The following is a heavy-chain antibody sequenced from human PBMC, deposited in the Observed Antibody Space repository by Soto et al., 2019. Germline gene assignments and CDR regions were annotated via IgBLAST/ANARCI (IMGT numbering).Heavy chain of an antibody. Sequence: GESLKISCKGSGYSFPSDWIGWVRQMPGKGLEWMGSIYPADSDTRYSPSFQGHVTISVDKSISTAYVQWSSLKASDSAIYYCFRGGVTSRTFDYWGQGTLVTVSS. CDR3: FRGGVTSRTFDY. D-gene: IGHD3-16*01. V-gene: IGHV5-51*01. J-gene: IGHJ4*02. CDR2: IYPADSDT. CDR1: GYSFPSDW.